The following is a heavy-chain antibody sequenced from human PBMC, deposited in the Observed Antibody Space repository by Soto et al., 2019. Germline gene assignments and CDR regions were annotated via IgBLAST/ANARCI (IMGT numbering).Heavy chain of an antibody. J-gene: IGHJ6*02. V-gene: IGHV3-23*01. CDR1: GITFSSYD. CDR3: AKDQFDSHQLLFDYYYYGMDV. D-gene: IGHD2-2*01. CDR2: ISGSGGST. Sequence: GGSLRLSCSSSGITFSSYDMSFFRQAPGNGLDWFSAISGSGGSTYYADSVKGRFTISRDNSKNTLYLQMNSLRAEDTAVYYCAKDQFDSHQLLFDYYYYGMDVWGQGTTVTVSS.